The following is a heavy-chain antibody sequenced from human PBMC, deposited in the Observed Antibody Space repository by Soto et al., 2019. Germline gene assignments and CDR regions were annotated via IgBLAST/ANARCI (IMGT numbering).Heavy chain of an antibody. CDR3: ARGGRGLDC. CDR1: GFTFSSSW. V-gene: IGHV3-74*01. CDR2: INGDGILT. Sequence: GGSLRLSCAASGFTFSSSWMHWVRQAPGKGLVWVSHINGDGILTDYADSVKGRFTISRDNAKNTLYLQMNSLRAEDTAVYYCARGGRGLDCWGQGTLVTVSS. J-gene: IGHJ4*02. D-gene: IGHD2-15*01.